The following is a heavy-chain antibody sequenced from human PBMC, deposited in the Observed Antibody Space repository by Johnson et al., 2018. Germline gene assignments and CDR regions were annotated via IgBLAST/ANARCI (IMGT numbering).Heavy chain of an antibody. CDR2: ISSSSSYI. V-gene: IGHV3-21*01. Sequence: VQLVESGGGLVKPGGSLRLSCAASGFTFSSYSMNWVRQAPGKGLEWVSSISSSSSYIYNADSMKGRFTISRDNAKNSLHLQMNSLRAEDTAVYYCARSQPAYYGDYVGAEYFQHWGQGTLGTVSS. CDR3: ARSQPAYYGDYVGAEYFQH. CDR1: GFTFSSYS. J-gene: IGHJ1*01. D-gene: IGHD4-17*01.